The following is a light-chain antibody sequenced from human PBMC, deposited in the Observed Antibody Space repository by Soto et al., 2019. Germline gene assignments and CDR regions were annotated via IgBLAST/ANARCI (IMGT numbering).Light chain of an antibody. CDR2: GAS. CDR3: QQYNNWPYT. V-gene: IGKV3-15*01. J-gene: IGKJ2*01. CDR1: QSVSTN. Sequence: EIVMTQSPDTLSVSPGERATLSCRASQSVSTNLAWYQQKPGQAPRLLIFGASTRATGIPARFSGSGSGTEFTLTISSLQSEDFAVYHCQQYNNWPYTFGQGTKLEIK.